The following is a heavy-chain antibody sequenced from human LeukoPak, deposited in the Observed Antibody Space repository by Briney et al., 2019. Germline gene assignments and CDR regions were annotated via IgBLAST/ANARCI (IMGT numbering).Heavy chain of an antibody. CDR3: VRASRELLRDY. J-gene: IGHJ4*02. CDR2: IKPDGSEE. D-gene: IGHD1-26*01. CDR1: GFTFSSYW. Sequence: GGSLRLSCAASGFTFSSYWMTWVRQAPGKGLEWAANIKPDGSEEYYVDSVKGRFTISRVNAKNSLYLQMNSLRAEDTAVYYCVRASRELLRDYWGQGTLVTVSS. V-gene: IGHV3-7*01.